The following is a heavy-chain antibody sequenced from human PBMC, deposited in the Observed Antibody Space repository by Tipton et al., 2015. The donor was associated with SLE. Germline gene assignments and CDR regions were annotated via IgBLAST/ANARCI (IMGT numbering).Heavy chain of an antibody. CDR1: GGSISFDY. Sequence: TLSLTCTVSGGSISFDYWSWIRQSAGRGLEWIGRIYSSGDRDYNPSLNSRVTISLDTSKNQFSLKLTSVTAADTAVYYCARRGVTFLDVWGQGTTVTVSS. V-gene: IGHV4-4*07. D-gene: IGHD3-10*01. CDR3: ARRGVTFLDV. J-gene: IGHJ6*02. CDR2: IYSSGDR.